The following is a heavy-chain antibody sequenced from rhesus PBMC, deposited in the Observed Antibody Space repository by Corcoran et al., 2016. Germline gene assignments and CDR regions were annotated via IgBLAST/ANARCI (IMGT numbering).Heavy chain of an antibody. V-gene: IGHV4-165*02. CDR3: ARNEYYYDSGYIY. J-gene: IGHJ4*01. D-gene: IGHD3-28*01. Sequence: QVQLPESGPGLGKPSETLSLTCAVYVFSTNVYYWSWIRQPPGKGLDWIGSLGGRIGSTYYNPSLKSLVTISTDTSKNEFSLKLSSLTAADTAVYYCARNEYYYDSGYIYWGQGVLVTVSS. CDR2: LGGRIGST. CDR1: VFSTNVYY.